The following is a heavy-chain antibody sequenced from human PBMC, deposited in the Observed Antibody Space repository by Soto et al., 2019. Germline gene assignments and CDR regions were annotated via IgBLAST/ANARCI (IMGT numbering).Heavy chain of an antibody. CDR3: ARTLGRSADGSSGFYYYYGRDV. J-gene: IGHJ6*02. V-gene: IGHV2-70*01. D-gene: IGHD3-16*01. CDR2: IDWDDDK. Sequence: GSGPTLVNPTQTLTLTCTFSGFSLSTSGMCVSWIRQPPGKALEWLALIDWDDDKYYSTSLKTRLTISKDTSKNQVVLTMTNMDPVDTATYSCARTLGRSADGSSGFYYYYGRDVGGQGTRVTFSS. CDR1: GFSLSTSGMC.